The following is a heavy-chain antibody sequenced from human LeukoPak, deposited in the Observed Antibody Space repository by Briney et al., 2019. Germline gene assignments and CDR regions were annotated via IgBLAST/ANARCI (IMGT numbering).Heavy chain of an antibody. CDR3: ARVQEYSSSWYGDYFDY. Sequence: GASVKVSCKASGYTFTSYGISWVRQAPGQGLEWMGWISAYNGNTNYAQKLQGRVTMTTDTSTSTAYMELRSLRSDDTAVYYCARVQEYSSSWYGDYFDYWGQGTLVTVSS. CDR2: ISAYNGNT. V-gene: IGHV1-18*04. J-gene: IGHJ4*02. D-gene: IGHD6-13*01. CDR1: GYTFTSYG.